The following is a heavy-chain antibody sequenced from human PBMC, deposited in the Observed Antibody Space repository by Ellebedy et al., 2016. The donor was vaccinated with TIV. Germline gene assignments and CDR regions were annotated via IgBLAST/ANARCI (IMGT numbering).Heavy chain of an antibody. CDR2: ISGSGSST. V-gene: IGHV3-11*04. CDR3: ARANLHGYNSGPAPVYYYGMDV. D-gene: IGHD5-18*01. CDR1: GFPFSDFN. Sequence: GESLKISCAASGFPFSDFNMTWIRQAPGKGLEWVSYISGSGSSTYYADSVRGRFTISRDNANDSVYLQMNSLRAEDTAVYYCARANLHGYNSGPAPVYYYGMDVWGQGTTVTVS. J-gene: IGHJ6*02.